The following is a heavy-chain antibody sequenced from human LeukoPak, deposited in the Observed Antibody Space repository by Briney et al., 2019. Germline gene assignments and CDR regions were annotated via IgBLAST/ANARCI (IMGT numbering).Heavy chain of an antibody. D-gene: IGHD6-19*01. CDR3: ASSVAVYYGMDV. CDR2: IIPIFGTA. CDR1: GGTFSSYA. Sequence: GASVKVSCKASGGTFSSYAISWVRQAPGQGLEWMGGIIPIFGTANYAQKFQGRVTITADESTSTAYMELSSLRSDDTAVYYCASSVAVYYGMDVWGQGTTVTVSS. J-gene: IGHJ6*02. V-gene: IGHV1-69*13.